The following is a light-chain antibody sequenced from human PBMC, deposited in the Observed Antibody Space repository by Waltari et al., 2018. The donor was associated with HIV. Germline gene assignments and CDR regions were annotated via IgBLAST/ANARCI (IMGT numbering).Light chain of an antibody. CDR2: GAS. CDR1: QSVSSNY. CDR3: QQYGGSPPIT. V-gene: IGKV3-20*01. Sequence: EIVLTQSPGTLSLSPGERATLSCRASQSVSSNYLAWYQQKPGQAPRLLLYGASSRAPGIPDRFSGSGSGTDFTLTISRLEPEDFAVYYCQQYGGSPPITFGQGTRLEIK. J-gene: IGKJ5*01.